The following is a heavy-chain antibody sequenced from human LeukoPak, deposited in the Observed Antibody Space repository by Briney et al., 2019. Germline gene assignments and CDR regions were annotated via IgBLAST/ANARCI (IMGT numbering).Heavy chain of an antibody. D-gene: IGHD5-18*01. CDR1: GFTFSSFA. V-gene: IGHV3-48*03. J-gene: IGHJ4*02. CDR2: ISSRSNTI. CDR3: VREGYNFDF. Sequence: GGSLRLSCVASGFTFSSFAMSWVRQAPGKGLEWVSYISSRSNTIYYADSVKGRFTISRDNAKNSLFLQMNSLRAEDTAVYYCVREGYNFDFWGQGTLVTVSS.